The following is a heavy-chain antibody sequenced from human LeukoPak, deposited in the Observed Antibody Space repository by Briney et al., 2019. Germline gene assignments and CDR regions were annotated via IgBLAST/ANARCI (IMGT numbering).Heavy chain of an antibody. CDR3: ARDGDYSNYSFDY. D-gene: IGHD4-11*01. Sequence: ASVKVSCKASGYTFASYYIHWVRQAPGQGPEWMGIINPGGGGTTYAQKFQGRVTMTSDTSTRTVYMELSSLRYEDTAVYYCARDGDYSNYSFDYWGQGTLVTVSS. CDR1: GYTFASYY. J-gene: IGHJ4*02. CDR2: INPGGGGT. V-gene: IGHV1-46*01.